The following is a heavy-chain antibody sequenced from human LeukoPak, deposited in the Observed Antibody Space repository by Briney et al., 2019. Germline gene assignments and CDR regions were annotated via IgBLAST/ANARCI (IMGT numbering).Heavy chain of an antibody. V-gene: IGHV4-59*01. CDR2: IYYSGST. J-gene: IGHJ4*02. CDR3: ARGGDSSTLTLDY. CDR1: GGSISSYY. D-gene: IGHD6-13*01. Sequence: SETLSLTCTVSGGSISSYYWSWIRQPPGKGLEWIGYIYYSGSTNYNPSLKSRVTISVDTSKNQFSRKLSSVTAADTAVYYCARGGDSSTLTLDYWGQGTLVTVSS.